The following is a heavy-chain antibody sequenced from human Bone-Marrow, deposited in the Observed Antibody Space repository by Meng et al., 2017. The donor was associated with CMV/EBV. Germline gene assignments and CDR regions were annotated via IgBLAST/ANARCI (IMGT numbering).Heavy chain of an antibody. J-gene: IGHJ4*02. CDR2: ISAYNGNT. CDR3: AAGPFGAVAGNFDY. V-gene: IGHV1-18*01. D-gene: IGHD6-19*01. Sequence: ASVKVSCKASGGTFSSYGISWVRQAPGQGLEWMGWISAYNGNTNYAQKLQGRVTMTTDTSTSTAYMELRSLRSDDTAVYYCAAGPFGAVAGNFDYWGQGTLVTVSS. CDR1: GGTFSSYG.